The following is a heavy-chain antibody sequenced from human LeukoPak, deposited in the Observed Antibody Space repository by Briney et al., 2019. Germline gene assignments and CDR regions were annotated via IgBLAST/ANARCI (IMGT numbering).Heavy chain of an antibody. CDR2: INHSGST. J-gene: IGHJ6*04. Sequence: SETLSLTCAVYGGSFSGYYWSWIRQPPGKGLEWIGEINHSGSTNYSPSLKSRVTISVDTSKNQFSLKLSSVTAADTAAYYCARGLGYCSGGSCYGMDVWGKGTTVTVSS. CDR1: GGSFSGYY. CDR3: ARGLGYCSGGSCYGMDV. D-gene: IGHD2-15*01. V-gene: IGHV4-34*01.